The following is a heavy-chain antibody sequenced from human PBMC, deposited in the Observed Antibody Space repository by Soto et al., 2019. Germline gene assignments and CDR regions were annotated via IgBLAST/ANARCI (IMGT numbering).Heavy chain of an antibody. CDR3: ATCGGDCFFDY. J-gene: IGHJ4*02. Sequence: SSETLSLTCTVSGDSISSGDYYWSWIRQPPGKGLEWIGYIHYSGGTYYNPSLMSRFTISLDTSKNQFSLRLSSVTAADTAVYYCATCGGDCFFDYWGQGTLVTVSS. CDR1: GDSISSGDYY. V-gene: IGHV4-30-4*01. D-gene: IGHD2-21*02. CDR2: IHYSGGT.